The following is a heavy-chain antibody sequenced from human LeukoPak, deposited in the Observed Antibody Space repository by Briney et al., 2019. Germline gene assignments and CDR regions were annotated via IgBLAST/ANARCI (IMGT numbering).Heavy chain of an antibody. CDR3: ARGQQWLAFDY. V-gene: IGHV3-7*04. CDR1: GFTFSNYW. J-gene: IGHJ4*02. CDR2: IKQDGSEK. Sequence: GGSLRLSCAASGFTFSNYWMSWVRQAPGKGLEWVANIKQDGSEKYYVDSVKGRFTISRDNAKNTLYLQMNSLRAEDTAVYYCARGQQWLAFDYWGQGTLVTVSS. D-gene: IGHD6-19*01.